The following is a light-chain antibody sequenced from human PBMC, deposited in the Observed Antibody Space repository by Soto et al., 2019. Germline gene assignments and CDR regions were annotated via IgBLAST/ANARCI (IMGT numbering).Light chain of an antibody. J-gene: IGKJ5*01. CDR2: AAS. V-gene: IGKV1-8*01. Sequence: AIRMTQSPSSLSASTGDRVTIPCRASQGISSYLAWYQQKPGKAPKLLIYAASTLQSGVPSRFSGSGSGTEFTLTISSLQPEDFATYYCQQLNSYPITFGQGTRLEIK. CDR1: QGISSY. CDR3: QQLNSYPIT.